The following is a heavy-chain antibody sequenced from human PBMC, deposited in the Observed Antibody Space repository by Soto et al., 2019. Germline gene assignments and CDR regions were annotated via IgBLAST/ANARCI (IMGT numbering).Heavy chain of an antibody. CDR2: IIPILGIA. V-gene: IGHV1-69*08. D-gene: IGHD3-22*01. Sequence: QVQLVQSGAEVKKPGSSVKVSCKASGGTFSSYTISWVRQAPGQGLAWMGRIIPILGIANYAQKFQGRVTITADKSTSTAYMVLSSLRSEDTAVYYCAREGYDDSSGYSDYWGQGTLVTVSS. CDR1: GGTFSSYT. CDR3: AREGYDDSSGYSDY. J-gene: IGHJ4*02.